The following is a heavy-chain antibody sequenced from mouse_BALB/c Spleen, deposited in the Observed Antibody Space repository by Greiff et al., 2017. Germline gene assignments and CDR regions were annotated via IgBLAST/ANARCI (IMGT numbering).Heavy chain of an antibody. CDR2: ISSGSSTI. D-gene: IGHD4-1*01. V-gene: IGHV5-17*02. CDR1: GFTFSSFG. J-gene: IGHJ2*01. Sequence: EVQRVESGGGLVQPGGSRKLSCAASGFTFSSFGMHWVRQAPEKGLEWVAYISSGSSTIYYADTVKGRFTISRDNPKNTLFLQMTSLRSEDTAMYYCARPGTGFDYWGQGTTLTVSS. CDR3: ARPGTGFDY.